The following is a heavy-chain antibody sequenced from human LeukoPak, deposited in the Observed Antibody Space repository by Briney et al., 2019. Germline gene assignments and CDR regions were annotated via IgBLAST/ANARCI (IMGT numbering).Heavy chain of an antibody. CDR2: ISAYNGNT. Sequence: ASVKVSCKASGYTFTSYGISWVRQAPGQGLEWMGWISAYNGNTNYAQKLQGRVTMTTDTSTSTAYMELRSLRSDDTAVYYCARKAYYDSSGYRRKDAFDIWGQGTMVTVSS. V-gene: IGHV1-18*01. CDR3: ARKAYYDSSGYRRKDAFDI. D-gene: IGHD3-22*01. J-gene: IGHJ3*02. CDR1: GYTFTSYG.